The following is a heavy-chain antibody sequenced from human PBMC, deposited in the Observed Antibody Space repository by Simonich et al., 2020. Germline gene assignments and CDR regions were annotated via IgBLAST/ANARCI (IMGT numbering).Heavy chain of an antibody. Sequence: QVQLVQSGAEVKKPGASVKVSCKASGYTSTSYGSSWGRQAPGQGLEWMDWISANNGNTNYAQKPTGRVTITTDTSTSTAYMELRSLRSDDTAVYYCARASRGTWWYYYFDYWGQGTLVTVSS. CDR1: GYTSTSYG. D-gene: IGHD2-15*01. V-gene: IGHV1-18*01. CDR3: ARASRGTWWYYYFDY. J-gene: IGHJ4*02. CDR2: ISANNGNT.